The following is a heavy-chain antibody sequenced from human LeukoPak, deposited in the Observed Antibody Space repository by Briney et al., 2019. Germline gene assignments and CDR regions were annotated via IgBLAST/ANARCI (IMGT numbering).Heavy chain of an antibody. CDR1: GFTLSSYA. D-gene: IGHD1-26*01. CDR3: AKDRAVGATPGGYFDY. V-gene: IGHV3-23*01. CDR2: ISGSGGST. J-gene: IGHJ4*02. Sequence: GGSLRLSCAASGFTLSSYAMSWARQAPGKGLEWVSAISGSGGSTYYADSVKGRFTISRDNSKNTLYLQMNSLRAEDTAVYYCAKDRAVGATPGGYFDYWGQGTLVTVSS.